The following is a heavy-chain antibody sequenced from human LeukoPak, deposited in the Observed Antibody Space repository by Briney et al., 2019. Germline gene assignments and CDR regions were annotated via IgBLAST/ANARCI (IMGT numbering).Heavy chain of an antibody. Sequence: PGESLKISCKGSGYSFTSYWIGWVRQMPGKGLEWMGIIYPGDSDTRYSPSFQGQVTISADKSISTAYLQWSSLKASDTAMYYCARHPLLYYDRHYYYYYYMDVWGKGTTVTVSS. D-gene: IGHD3-22*01. CDR1: GYSFTSYW. V-gene: IGHV5-51*01. CDR2: IYPGDSDT. CDR3: ARHPLLYYDRHYYYYYYMDV. J-gene: IGHJ6*03.